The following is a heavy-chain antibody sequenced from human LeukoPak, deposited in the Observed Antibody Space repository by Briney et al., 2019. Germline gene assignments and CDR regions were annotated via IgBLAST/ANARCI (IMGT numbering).Heavy chain of an antibody. J-gene: IGHJ4*02. D-gene: IGHD3-22*01. CDR1: GGTFSSYA. V-gene: IGHV1-69*13. CDR2: IIPIFGTA. Sequence: ASVNVSCKASGGTFSSYAISWVRQAPGQGLEWMGGIIPIFGTANYAQKFQGRVTITADESTSTAYMELSSLRSEDTAVYYCARGYYDSSGYYYYWGQGTLVTVSS. CDR3: ARGYYDSSGYYYY.